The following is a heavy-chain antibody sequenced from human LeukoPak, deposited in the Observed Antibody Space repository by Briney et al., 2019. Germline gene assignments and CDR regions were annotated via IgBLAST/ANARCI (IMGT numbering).Heavy chain of an antibody. J-gene: IGHJ3*02. CDR1: GGSISSYY. Sequence: SETLSFTCTVSGGSISSYYWSWIRQPPGKGLEWIGYIYYSGSTNYNPSLKSRVTISVDTSKNQFSLKLSSVTAADTAVYYCARVRFLEWLSDQDDAFDIWGQGTMVTVSS. CDR2: IYYSGST. V-gene: IGHV4-59*01. D-gene: IGHD3-3*01. CDR3: ARVRFLEWLSDQDDAFDI.